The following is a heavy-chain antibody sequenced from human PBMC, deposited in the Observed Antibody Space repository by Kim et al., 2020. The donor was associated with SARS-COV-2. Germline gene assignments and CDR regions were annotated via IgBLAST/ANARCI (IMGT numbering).Heavy chain of an antibody. D-gene: IGHD2-15*01. CDR3: AREGGVVAALYYYYGMDV. Sequence: GGSLRLSCAASGFTFSSYGMHWVRQAPGKGLEWVAVIWYDGSNKYYADSVKGRFTISRDNSKNTLYLQMNSLRAEDTAVYYCAREGGVVAALYYYYGMDVWGQGTTVTVSS. V-gene: IGHV3-33*01. J-gene: IGHJ6*02. CDR1: GFTFSSYG. CDR2: IWYDGSNK.